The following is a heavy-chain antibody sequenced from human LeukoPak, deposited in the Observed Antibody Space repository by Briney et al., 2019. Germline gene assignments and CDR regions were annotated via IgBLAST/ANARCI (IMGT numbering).Heavy chain of an antibody. Sequence: PGGSLRLSCAASGFTFSSYAMHWVRQAPGKGLEWVAVISYDGSNKYYADSVKGRFTISRDNSKNTLYLQINSLRAEDTAVYYCARLGISGYDYNYYYGMDVWGQGTTVTVS. CDR3: ARLGISGYDYNYYYGMDV. V-gene: IGHV3-30-3*01. CDR2: ISYDGSNK. CDR1: GFTFSSYA. J-gene: IGHJ6*02. D-gene: IGHD5-12*01.